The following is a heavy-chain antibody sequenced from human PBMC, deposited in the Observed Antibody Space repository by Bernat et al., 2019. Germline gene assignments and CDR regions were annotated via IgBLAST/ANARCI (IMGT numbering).Heavy chain of an antibody. CDR2: IYYSGST. D-gene: IGHD1-26*01. V-gene: IGHV4-39*01. CDR3: ARRESSGSYPGLDY. Sequence: QLQLQESGPGLVKPSETLSLTCTVSGGSISSSSYYWGWIRQPPGKGLEWIGSIYYSGSTYYNPSLKSRVTISVDTSKNQFSLKLSSVTAADTAVYYCARRESSGSYPGLDYWGQGTLVTVSS. J-gene: IGHJ4*02. CDR1: GGSISSSSYY.